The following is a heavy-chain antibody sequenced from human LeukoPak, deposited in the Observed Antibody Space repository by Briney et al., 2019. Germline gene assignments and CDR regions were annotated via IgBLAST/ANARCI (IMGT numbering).Heavy chain of an antibody. CDR1: GGSISSSTYY. CDR2: IYNSGST. J-gene: IGHJ5*02. CDR3: ARQAYSSNLGWFDP. D-gene: IGHD6-13*01. Sequence: SETLSLTCSVSGGSISSSTYYWGWIRQPPGKGLEWIGNIYNSGSTYYNPSLKSRVTISADTSKNQFSLKLCSVTAADTAVYYCARQAYSSNLGWFDPWGQGTLVTVSS. V-gene: IGHV4-39*01.